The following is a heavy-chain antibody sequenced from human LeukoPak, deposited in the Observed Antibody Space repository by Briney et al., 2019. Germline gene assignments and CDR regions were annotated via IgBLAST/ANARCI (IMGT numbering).Heavy chain of an antibody. Sequence: ASVKVSCKASGYTFTGYYMHWLRQAPGQGLEWMGWINPNSGGTNYAQKFQGRVTMTRDTSISTAYMELSRLRSDDTAVYYCARGLGYYDSSGYYYVDYYYYYMDVWGKGTTVTVSS. CDR3: ARGLGYYDSSGYYYVDYYYYYMDV. D-gene: IGHD3-22*01. J-gene: IGHJ6*03. CDR2: INPNSGGT. CDR1: GYTFTGYY. V-gene: IGHV1-2*02.